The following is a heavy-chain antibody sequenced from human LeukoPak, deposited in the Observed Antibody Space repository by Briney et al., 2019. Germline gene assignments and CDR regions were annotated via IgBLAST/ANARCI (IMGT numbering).Heavy chain of an antibody. Sequence: GGSLRLSCAASGFTVSSNYMNWVRQAPGKGLEWVSVIYSGGSTYYADSVKGRFTISRDNSKNTLYLQMNSLRAEDTAVYYCAKRGMTVRSETDYWGQGTLVTVSS. CDR2: IYSGGST. V-gene: IGHV3-53*01. CDR1: GFTVSSNY. D-gene: IGHD1-26*01. J-gene: IGHJ4*02. CDR3: AKRGMTVRSETDY.